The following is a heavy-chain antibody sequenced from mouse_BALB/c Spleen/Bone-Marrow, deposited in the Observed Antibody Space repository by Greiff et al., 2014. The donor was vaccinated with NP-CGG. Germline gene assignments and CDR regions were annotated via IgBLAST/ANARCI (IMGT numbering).Heavy chain of an antibody. Sequence: EVQLQQSGADLVKPGASVKLSCTTSGFNIKDTIMHRVKQRPEQGLEWIGRIDPASGNTKYDPKFQGKATITADTSSNKVSLQXXGLXSEDTAVYYCAQVAPLTLWGQGTLFTVSA. CDR1: GFNIKDTI. J-gene: IGHJ3*01. D-gene: IGHD1-1*01. V-gene: IGHV14-3*02. CDR3: AQVAPLTL. CDR2: IDPASGNT.